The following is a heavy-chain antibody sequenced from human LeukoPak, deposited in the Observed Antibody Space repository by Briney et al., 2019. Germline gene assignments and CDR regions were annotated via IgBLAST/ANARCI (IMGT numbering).Heavy chain of an antibody. D-gene: IGHD6-19*01. CDR2: IRPSGDNT. Sequence: TGGSLRLSCDASGFNFRSYDMTWVRQAPGRGLEWVSSIRPSGDNTYYGDSVKGRFTISRDNSKNTVYLQMNNMRVDDTAVYYCARVAGWHWFDPWGQGALVTVSS. J-gene: IGHJ5*02. CDR3: ARVAGWHWFDP. V-gene: IGHV3-23*01. CDR1: GFNFRSYD.